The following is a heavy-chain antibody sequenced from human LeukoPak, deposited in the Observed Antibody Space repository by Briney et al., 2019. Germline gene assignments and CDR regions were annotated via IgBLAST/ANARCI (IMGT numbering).Heavy chain of an antibody. D-gene: IGHD5-24*01. Sequence: SQTLSLTCTVSGGSISSGGYSWSWIRQPPGKGLEWIGYIYHSGSTYYNPSLKSRVTISEDRSKNQFSLKLSSVTAADTAVYYCARLRDGRRLLEYWGQGTLVTVSS. CDR2: IYHSGST. J-gene: IGHJ4*01. V-gene: IGHV4-30-2*01. CDR1: GGSISSGGYS. CDR3: ARLRDGRRLLEY.